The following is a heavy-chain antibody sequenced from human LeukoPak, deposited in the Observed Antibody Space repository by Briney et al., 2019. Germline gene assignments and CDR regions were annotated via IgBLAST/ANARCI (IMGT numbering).Heavy chain of an antibody. CDR3: ARVGLGYCSSTSCFFGMDV. J-gene: IGHJ6*02. CDR1: GGSFSGYY. Sequence: PSETLSLTCAVYGGSFSGYYWSWLRQPPGKGLEWIGEINHSGSTNYNPSLKSRVTISVDTSKNQFSLKLSSVTAADTAVYYCARVGLGYCSSTSCFFGMDVWGQGTTVTVSS. CDR2: INHSGST. V-gene: IGHV4-34*01. D-gene: IGHD2-2*01.